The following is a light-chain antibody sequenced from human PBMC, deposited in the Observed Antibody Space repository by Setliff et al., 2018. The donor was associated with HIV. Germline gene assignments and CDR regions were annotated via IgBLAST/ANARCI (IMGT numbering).Light chain of an antibody. CDR2: DDY. J-gene: IGLJ1*01. CDR1: TSNIGNNY. Sequence: QSALTQPPSVSAAPGQMVTISCSGSTSNIGNNYVSWYRQLPGTAPKVLIFDDYKRPSGTPDRISGSKSATSATLAITGLQTGDEADYYCGTWDSNLSAFVFGTGTKVTVL. CDR3: GTWDSNLSAFV. V-gene: IGLV1-51*01.